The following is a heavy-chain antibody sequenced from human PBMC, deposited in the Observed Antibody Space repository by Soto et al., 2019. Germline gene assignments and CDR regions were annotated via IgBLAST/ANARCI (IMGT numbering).Heavy chain of an antibody. D-gene: IGHD3-3*01. CDR1: GGSISSYY. J-gene: IGHJ6*02. CDR2: IYYSGST. Sequence: PSETLSLTCTVSGGSISSYYCSWIRQPPGKGLEWIGYIYYSGSTSYNPSLKSRVTISVDTSKNQFSLKLSSVTAADTAVYYCARGLRITIFGNHYYYYGMDVWGQGTTVTVSS. CDR3: ARGLRITIFGNHYYYYGMDV. V-gene: IGHV4-59*13.